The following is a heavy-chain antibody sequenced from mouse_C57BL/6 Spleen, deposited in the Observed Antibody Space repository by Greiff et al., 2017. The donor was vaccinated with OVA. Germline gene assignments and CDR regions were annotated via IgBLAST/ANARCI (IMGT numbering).Heavy chain of an antibody. CDR1: GYTFTSYW. Sequence: QVQLQQPGAELVRPGSSVKLSCKASGYTFTSYWMHWVKQRPIQGLEWIGNIDPSDSETHYNQKFKDKATLTVDKSSSTAYMQLSSLTSEDAAVYYCARSICDSNLDYWGQGTTLTVSS. CDR2: IDPSDSET. CDR3: ARSICDSNLDY. J-gene: IGHJ2*01. D-gene: IGHD2-5*01. V-gene: IGHV1-52*01.